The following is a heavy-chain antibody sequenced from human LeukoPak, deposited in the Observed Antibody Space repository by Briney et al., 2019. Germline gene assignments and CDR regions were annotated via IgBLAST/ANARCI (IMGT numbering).Heavy chain of an antibody. CDR3: ARHNYYDSSGYEY. CDR1: GCTFTGYY. J-gene: IGHJ4*02. Sequence: GASVKVSCKASGCTFTGYYMHWVRQAPGQGLEWMGWINPNSGGTNYAQKFQGRVTMTRDTSISTAYMELSRLRSDDTAVYYCARHNYYDSSGYEYWGQGTLVTVSS. CDR2: INPNSGGT. D-gene: IGHD3-22*01. V-gene: IGHV1-2*02.